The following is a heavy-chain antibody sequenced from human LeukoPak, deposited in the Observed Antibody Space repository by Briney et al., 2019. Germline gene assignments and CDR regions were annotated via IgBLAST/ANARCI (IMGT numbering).Heavy chain of an antibody. CDR2: IYYSGST. Sequence: SETLSLTCTVSGGSVSSGSYYWSWIRQPPGTGLEWIGYIYYSGSTNYNPSLKSRVTISVGTSENQFSLKLSSVTAADTAVYYCARTSGSYPYYFDSWGQGTLVTVSS. V-gene: IGHV4-61*01. D-gene: IGHD1-26*01. CDR1: GGSVSSGSYY. J-gene: IGHJ4*02. CDR3: ARTSGSYPYYFDS.